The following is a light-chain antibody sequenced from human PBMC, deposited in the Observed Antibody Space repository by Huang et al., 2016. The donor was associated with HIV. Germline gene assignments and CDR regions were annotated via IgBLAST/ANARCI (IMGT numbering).Light chain of an antibody. J-gene: IGKJ3*01. CDR2: EAS. V-gene: IGKV1-33*01. CDR3: QQYDNLPFT. CDR1: QDIRDY. Sequence: DIQMTQSPSSLSASVGDRVTITCQASQDIRDYLNWYQQKSGKAPKLLIYEASNLQTGVPARFSGSGSGTDVTLTINSLQPEDIATYYCQQYDNLPFTFGPGTKVDFK.